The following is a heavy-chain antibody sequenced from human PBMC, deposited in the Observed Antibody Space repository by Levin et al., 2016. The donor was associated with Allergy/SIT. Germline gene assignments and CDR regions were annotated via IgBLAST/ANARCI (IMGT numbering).Heavy chain of an antibody. Sequence: GSLRLSCAASGFTFSSFAVSWVRQAPGKGLECVSVISDSGRSTYYTDSVKGRFTISRDNSKNSLYLQMHSLRAEDTAVYYCAKATNSWIDAFDIWGQGTMVTVSS. CDR3: AKATNSWIDAFDI. V-gene: IGHV3-23*01. CDR2: ISDSGRST. J-gene: IGHJ3*02. CDR1: GFTFSSFA. D-gene: IGHD6-13*01.